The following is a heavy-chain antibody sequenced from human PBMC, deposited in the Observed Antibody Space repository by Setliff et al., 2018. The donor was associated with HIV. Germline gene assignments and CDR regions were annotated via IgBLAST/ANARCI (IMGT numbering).Heavy chain of an antibody. Sequence: GGSLILSCAASGFRFRSYWMSWVRQAPGNGLESVANVKQDGTETLYVDSVKGRFTISRDNANNLVYLQLNSLRVEDTAVYSCARWGSGSYERVFDYWGQGMLVTVSS. CDR3: ARWGSGSYERVFDY. V-gene: IGHV3-7*01. CDR1: GFRFRSYW. D-gene: IGHD1-26*01. J-gene: IGHJ4*02. CDR2: VKQDGTET.